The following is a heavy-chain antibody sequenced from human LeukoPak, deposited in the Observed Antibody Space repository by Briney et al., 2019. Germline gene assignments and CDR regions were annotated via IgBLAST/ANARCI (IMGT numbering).Heavy chain of an antibody. CDR2: IYYSGST. CDR1: GGSISSYY. Sequence: PSETLSLTCTVSGGSISSYYWSWIRQPPGKGLEWIGYIYYSGSTNYNPSLKSRVTISVDTSKNQFSLKLSSVTAAGTAVYYCARGGRSSWPFDYWGQGTLVTVSS. J-gene: IGHJ4*02. CDR3: ARGGRSSWPFDY. V-gene: IGHV4-59*01. D-gene: IGHD6-13*01.